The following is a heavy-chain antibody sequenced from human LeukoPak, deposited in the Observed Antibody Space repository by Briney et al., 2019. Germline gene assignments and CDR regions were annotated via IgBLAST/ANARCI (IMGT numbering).Heavy chain of an antibody. V-gene: IGHV4-61*02. J-gene: IGHJ5*02. CDR2: IYTSGST. CDR3: ARGRPERYYGSIEGWFDP. Sequence: SQTLSLTCTVSGGSISSGSYYWSWIRQPAGKGLEWIGRIYTSGSTNYNPSLKSRVTISVDTSKNQFSLKLSSVTAADTAVYYCARGRPERYYGSIEGWFDPWGQGTPVTVSS. CDR1: GGSISSGSYY. D-gene: IGHD3-10*01.